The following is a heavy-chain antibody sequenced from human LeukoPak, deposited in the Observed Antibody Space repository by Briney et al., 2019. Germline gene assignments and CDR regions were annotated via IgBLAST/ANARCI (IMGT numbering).Heavy chain of an antibody. CDR3: ATGATTVTTFDY. CDR2: IYYSGST. D-gene: IGHD4-17*01. Sequence: PSETLSLTCTVSGGSISSYYWSWIRQPPGKGLEWIGYIYYSGSTNYNPSLKSRVTISVDTSKNQFTLKLSSVTAADTAVYYCATGATTVTTFDYWGQGTLVTVSS. V-gene: IGHV4-59*01. J-gene: IGHJ4*02. CDR1: GGSISSYY.